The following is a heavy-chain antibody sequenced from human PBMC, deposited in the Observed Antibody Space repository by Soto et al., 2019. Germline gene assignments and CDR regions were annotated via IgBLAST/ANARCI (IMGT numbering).Heavy chain of an antibody. V-gene: IGHV3-23*01. CDR2: ISGSGGST. J-gene: IGHJ6*02. CDR3: AKDLGYSSSWYDSYYSYYGMDV. D-gene: IGHD6-13*01. CDR1: GFTFSSYA. Sequence: GGSLRLSCAASGFTFSSYAMSWVRQAPGKGLEWVSAISGSGGSTYYADSVKGRFTISRDNSKNTLYLQMNSLRAEDTAVYYCAKDLGYSSSWYDSYYSYYGMDVWGQGTTVTVS.